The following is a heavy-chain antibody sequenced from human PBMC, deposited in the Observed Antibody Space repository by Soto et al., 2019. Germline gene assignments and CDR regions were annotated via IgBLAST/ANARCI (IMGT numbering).Heavy chain of an antibody. Sequence: SETVFLTCSVSGADINTYSWTWTRQPAGKGLEWIGRIYTSASINYNPSLRGRVTLSVDTSTNQVSLKLASVTAADTAVYYCARDREAGYNFYYGMDVWGQGTTVTVSS. CDR2: IYTSASI. D-gene: IGHD6-19*01. V-gene: IGHV4-4*07. CDR1: GADINTYS. CDR3: ARDREAGYNFYYGMDV. J-gene: IGHJ6*02.